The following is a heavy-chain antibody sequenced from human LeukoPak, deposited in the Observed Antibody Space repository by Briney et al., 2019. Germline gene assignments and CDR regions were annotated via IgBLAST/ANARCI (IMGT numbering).Heavy chain of an antibody. CDR2: MNPNSGNT. Sequence: ASVKVSCTASGYTFTSYDINWVRQATGQGLEWMGWMNPNSGNTGYAQKFQGRVTMTRNTSISTAYMELSSLRSEDTAVHYCARGRGRYSRSSLFGYWGQGTLVTVSS. J-gene: IGHJ4*02. CDR3: ARGRGRYSRSSLFGY. CDR1: GYTFTSYD. V-gene: IGHV1-8*01. D-gene: IGHD6-6*01.